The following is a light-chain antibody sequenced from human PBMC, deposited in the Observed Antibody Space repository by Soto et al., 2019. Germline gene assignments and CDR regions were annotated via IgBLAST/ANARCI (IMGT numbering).Light chain of an antibody. CDR3: QQRTSWPT. CDR2: DVS. J-gene: IGKJ4*01. CDR1: QSVTSS. Sequence: EIVMTQSPATLSVSPGVRATLSCRASQSVTSSLAWFQQKPGQAPRLLIYDVSRRATAIPARFSGSGSGTDFTLTISSLEPEDFAVYYCQQRTSWPTFGGGTKVDI. V-gene: IGKV3-11*01.